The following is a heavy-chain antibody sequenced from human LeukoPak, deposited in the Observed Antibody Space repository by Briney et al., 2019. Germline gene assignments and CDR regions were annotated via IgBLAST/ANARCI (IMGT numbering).Heavy chain of an antibody. J-gene: IGHJ4*02. CDR2: ISGRGGGT. CDR1: GFTFSTYA. CDR3: EKANGRYRDNYFDY. Sequence: GGSLRLSCAASGFTFSTYAMSWVRQTPEKGLEWVSTISGRGGGTYYADSVKGRFTISRDDSRNTLYLQMKSLRAEDTAVYYCEKANGRYRDNYFDYWGQGALVTVSS. V-gene: IGHV3-23*01. D-gene: IGHD3-16*02.